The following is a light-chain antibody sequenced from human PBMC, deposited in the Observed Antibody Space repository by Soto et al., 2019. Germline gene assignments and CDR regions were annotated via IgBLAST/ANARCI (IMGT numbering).Light chain of an antibody. Sequence: EIVLTQSPATLSLSPGERATLSCSASQSVGTYLAWYQHNPGQAPRLLIYDASNRATGIPARFSGSGSGTDFTLTISSPQPEDFAVYYCQQRYKWPNTFGQGTKLEIK. V-gene: IGKV3-11*01. J-gene: IGKJ2*01. CDR3: QQRYKWPNT. CDR2: DAS. CDR1: QSVGTY.